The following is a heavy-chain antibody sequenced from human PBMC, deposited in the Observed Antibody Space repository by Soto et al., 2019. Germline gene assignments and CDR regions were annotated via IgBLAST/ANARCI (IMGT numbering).Heavy chain of an antibody. V-gene: IGHV4-59*01. J-gene: IGHJ4*02. CDR3: ARVQMATLYFDH. CDR1: GGAINNYY. Sequence: SAPLSLTCYVSGGAINNYYWSWVRQPPGKGLEWIGYIYYSGTHNYNASLESRLTISVDTSKNQFSLSLSSVTAADTAVYYCARVQMATLYFDHWGQGTLVTVSS. D-gene: IGHD5-12*01. CDR2: IYYSGTH.